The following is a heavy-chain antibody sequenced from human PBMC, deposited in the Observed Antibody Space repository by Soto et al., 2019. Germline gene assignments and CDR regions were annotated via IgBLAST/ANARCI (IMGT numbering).Heavy chain of an antibody. J-gene: IGHJ4*02. V-gene: IGHV3-15*01. D-gene: IGHD1-1*01. CDR3: TTSNLGVDF. CDR1: GLIFSDVW. Sequence: RRLSCAASGLIFSDVWMTWVRQAPGKGLEWVGRIKTKPDDGTIDYAAPVRGRFTISRDDSKNTLYLQMTSLTPDDTGVYYCTTSNLGVDFWGPGTLVTVSS. CDR2: IKTKPDDGTI.